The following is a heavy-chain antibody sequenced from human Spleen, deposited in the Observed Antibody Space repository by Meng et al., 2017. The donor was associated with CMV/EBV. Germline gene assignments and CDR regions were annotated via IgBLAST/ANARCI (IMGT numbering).Heavy chain of an antibody. CDR1: GASISINTYF. Sequence: SETLSLSCTVSGASISINTYFWDWIRQPPGKGLEWIGSISYGGSTYYNSSLKSRVTISVDTSKNQFSLKLSSVTAADTAVYYCARDIPTFIQLLSLPRPWGYSGYDSGMDVWGQGTTVTVSS. CDR3: ARDIPTFIQLLSLPRPWGYSGYDSGMDV. J-gene: IGHJ6*02. D-gene: IGHD5-12*01. V-gene: IGHV4-39*07. CDR2: ISYGGST.